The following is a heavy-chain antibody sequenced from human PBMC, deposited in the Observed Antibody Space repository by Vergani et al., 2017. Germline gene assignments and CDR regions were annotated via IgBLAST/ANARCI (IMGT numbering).Heavy chain of an antibody. CDR1: GGSISSGDYY. D-gene: IGHD3-10*01. V-gene: IGHV4-30-4*01. Sequence: QVQLQESGPGLVKPSQTLSLTCTVSGGSISSGDYYWSWILQPPGKGLEWIGYIYYSGSTYYNPSLKSRVTISVDTSKNQFSLKLSSVTAADTAVYYCARGPGLTMVRGVFDYWGQGTLVTVSS. CDR2: IYYSGST. J-gene: IGHJ4*02. CDR3: ARGPGLTMVRGVFDY.